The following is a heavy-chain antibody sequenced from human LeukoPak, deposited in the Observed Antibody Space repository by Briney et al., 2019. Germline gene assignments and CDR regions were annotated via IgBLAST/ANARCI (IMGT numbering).Heavy chain of an antibody. CDR2: INHSGST. CDR3: ARDLYMVRGVIIRGEDY. V-gene: IGHV4-39*02. CDR1: GGSISSSSYY. J-gene: IGHJ4*02. Sequence: KPSETLSLTCTVSGGSISSSSYYWGWIRQPPGKGLEWIGEINHSGSTNYNPSLKSRVTISVDTSKNQFSLKLSSVTAADTAVYYWARDLYMVRGVIIRGEDYWGQGTLVTVSS. D-gene: IGHD3-10*01.